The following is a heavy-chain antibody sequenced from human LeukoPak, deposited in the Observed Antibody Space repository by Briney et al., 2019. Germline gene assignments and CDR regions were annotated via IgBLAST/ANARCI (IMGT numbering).Heavy chain of an antibody. CDR3: AIYNSYGSRDFDY. D-gene: IGHD5-18*01. J-gene: IGHJ4*02. Sequence: GGSLRLSCAASGFTFSTFWMSWVRQAPGKGLEWVANIKQDGSEKYYVDSVKGRFIISRDNARNSLYLQMNSLRAEDTAVYYCAIYNSYGSRDFDYWGQGTLVTVSS. CDR2: IKQDGSEK. V-gene: IGHV3-7*01. CDR1: GFTFSTFW.